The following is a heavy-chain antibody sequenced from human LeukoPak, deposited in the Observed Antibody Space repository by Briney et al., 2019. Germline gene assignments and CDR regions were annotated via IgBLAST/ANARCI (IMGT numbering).Heavy chain of an antibody. Sequence: PGGSLRLSCSASGFMFSDYAMHWVRQAPGKGLEFVSAIGGDGDSTFYADSMMGRFSISRDNSKNTLYLQMNSLRAEDTAVYYCARSQGGTMSLRHFDLWGRGTLVTVSS. D-gene: IGHD3-22*01. CDR2: IGGDGDST. CDR3: ARSQGGTMSLRHFDL. CDR1: GFMFSDYA. V-gene: IGHV3-64*04. J-gene: IGHJ2*01.